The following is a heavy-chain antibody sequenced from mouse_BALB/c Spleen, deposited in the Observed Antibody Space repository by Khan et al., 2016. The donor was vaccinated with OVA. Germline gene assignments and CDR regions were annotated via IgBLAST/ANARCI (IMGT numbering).Heavy chain of an antibody. Sequence: EVELVESGGGLVQPGGSLKLSCATSGFTFSDYYMYWVRQTPEKRLEWVAYISNGGSSTYYPDTVKGRFTISRDNAKNTLYLRMNRLKSEDTAMYNCEGHGYGKGDAMDYWGQGTSVTVSS. V-gene: IGHV5-12*02. CDR2: ISNGGSST. CDR3: EGHGYGKGDAMDY. CDR1: GFTFSDYY. J-gene: IGHJ4*01. D-gene: IGHD2-10*02.